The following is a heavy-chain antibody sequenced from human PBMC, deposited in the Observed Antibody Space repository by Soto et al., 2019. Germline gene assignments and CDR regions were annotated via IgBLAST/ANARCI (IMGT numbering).Heavy chain of an antibody. CDR1: GYTFTGYY. V-gene: IGHV1-2*04. CDR2: INPNSGGT. D-gene: IGHD5-12*01. Sequence: QVQLVQSGAEVKKPGASVKVSCKASGYTFTGYYMHWVRQAPGQGLEWMGWINPNSGGTNYAQKFQGWVTMTREPSISTAYMELSRLRSDDTAVYYCARGEGGYETGLWISWGQGTLVTVSS. CDR3: ARGEGGYETGLWIS. J-gene: IGHJ4*02.